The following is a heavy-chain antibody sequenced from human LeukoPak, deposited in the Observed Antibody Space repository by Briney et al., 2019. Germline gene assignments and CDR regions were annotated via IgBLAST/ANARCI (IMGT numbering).Heavy chain of an antibody. CDR2: IIPIFGTA. D-gene: IGHD2-2*01. J-gene: IGHJ6*02. V-gene: IGHV1-69*01. CDR1: GGTFSSYA. Sequence: SVKVSCKASGGTFSSYAISWVRQAPGQGLEWMGGIIPIFGTANYAQKFQGRVTITADESTSTAYMELSSLRSEDTAVYYCALIVVVPAAQHHYYYYGMDVWGQGTTVTVSS. CDR3: ALIVVVPAAQHHYYYYGMDV.